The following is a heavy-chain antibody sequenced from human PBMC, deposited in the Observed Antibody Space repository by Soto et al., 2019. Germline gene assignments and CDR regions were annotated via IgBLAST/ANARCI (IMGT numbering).Heavy chain of an antibody. D-gene: IGHD1-26*01. V-gene: IGHV3-33*01. CDR1: GFTFSSYG. CDR3: AFPVGGDNQKAFDI. Sequence: QVQLVESGGGVVQPGRSLRLSCAASGFTFSSYGMHWVRQAPGKGLEWVAVIWYDGSNKYYADSVKGRFTISRDNSKHTLYLQMNSLRAEDTAVYYCAFPVGGDNQKAFDIWGQGTMVTVSS. J-gene: IGHJ3*02. CDR2: IWYDGSNK.